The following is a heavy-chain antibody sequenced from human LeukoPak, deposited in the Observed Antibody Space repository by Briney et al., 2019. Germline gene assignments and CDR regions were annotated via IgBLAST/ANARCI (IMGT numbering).Heavy chain of an antibody. Sequence: ASVKVSCKASGYTFTGYYMHWVRQAPGQGLEWMGWINPNSGGTNYAQKFQGRVTMTRDTSISTAYMELSRLRSDDTAVYYCARAQYYYDRENWFDPWGQGTLVTVSS. D-gene: IGHD3-22*01. CDR1: GYTFTGYY. CDR3: ARAQYYYDRENWFDP. CDR2: INPNSGGT. J-gene: IGHJ5*02. V-gene: IGHV1-2*02.